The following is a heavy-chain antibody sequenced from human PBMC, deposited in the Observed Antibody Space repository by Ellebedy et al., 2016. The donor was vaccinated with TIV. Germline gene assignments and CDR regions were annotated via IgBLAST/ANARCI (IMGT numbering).Heavy chain of an antibody. J-gene: IGHJ4*02. Sequence: GESLKISXAASGFTFNTYSMNWVRQAPGKGLEWVSYISSSSYTIYYADSVQGRFTISRDDAKNSLYLQLNGLREEDTAVYYCARAGYANLDYWGQGTLVTVSS. V-gene: IGHV3-48*02. CDR3: ARAGYANLDY. CDR2: ISSSSYTI. CDR1: GFTFNTYS. D-gene: IGHD2-2*01.